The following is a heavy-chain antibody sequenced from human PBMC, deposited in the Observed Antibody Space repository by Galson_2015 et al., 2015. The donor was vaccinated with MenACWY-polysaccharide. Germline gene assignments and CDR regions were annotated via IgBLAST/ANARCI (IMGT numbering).Heavy chain of an antibody. CDR3: ARACGGDCFYYYGMDV. V-gene: IGHV3-48*02. Sequence: SLRLSCAASGFAFSSYSINWVRQAPGQGLEWVGYISSDSSTIYYADSLKGRFTITRDNSKNSLYLQMKSLREEDTAIYYCARACGGDCFYYYGMDVWGQGTTVTVSS. CDR2: ISSDSSTI. J-gene: IGHJ6*02. CDR1: GFAFSSYS. D-gene: IGHD2-21*02.